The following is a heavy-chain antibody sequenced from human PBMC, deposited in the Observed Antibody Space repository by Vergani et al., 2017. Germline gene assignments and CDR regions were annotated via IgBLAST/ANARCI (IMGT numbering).Heavy chain of an antibody. J-gene: IGHJ3*02. CDR2: IYHSGST. CDR3: AGVGCSSTSCYGYDAFDI. CDR1: GGSISSGGYS. D-gene: IGHD2-2*01. Sequence: QLQLQESGSRLVKPSQTLSLTCAVSGGSISSGGYSWSWIRQPPGKGLEWIGYIYHSGSTYYNPSLKSRVTISVDRSKNQFSLKLSSVTAADTAVYYCAGVGCSSTSCYGYDAFDIWGQGTMVTVSS. V-gene: IGHV4-30-2*01.